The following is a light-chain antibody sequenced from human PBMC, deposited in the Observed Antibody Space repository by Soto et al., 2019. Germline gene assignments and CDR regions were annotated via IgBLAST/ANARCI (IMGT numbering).Light chain of an antibody. V-gene: IGLV2-14*01. CDR3: SSYTTSSTRV. CDR2: EVS. CDR1: SSDVGGYHS. Sequence: QSVLTQPASVSGSPGQSITISCTGTSSDVGGYHSVSWYQQHPGIAPKLMIYEVSNRPSGVSNRFSGSKSRNTASLTISGLQAEDEDDYYCSSYTTSSTRVFGGGTKLTVL. J-gene: IGLJ2*01.